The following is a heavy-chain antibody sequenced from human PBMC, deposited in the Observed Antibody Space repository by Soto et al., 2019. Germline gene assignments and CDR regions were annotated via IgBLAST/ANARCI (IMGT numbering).Heavy chain of an antibody. D-gene: IGHD3-16*01. CDR3: ARGGASAATPFDY. J-gene: IGHJ4*02. V-gene: IGHV3-11*01. Sequence: QVQLVESGGGLVKPGGSLRLSCAASGFAFSDPYMSWIRQAPGQGLEWISYISSSGSTMYYADSVKGRFTISRDNAKKARYLQMDSLSADDTAGYCCARGGASAATPFDYWGQGTQVTVSS. CDR1: GFAFSDPY. CDR2: ISSSGSTM.